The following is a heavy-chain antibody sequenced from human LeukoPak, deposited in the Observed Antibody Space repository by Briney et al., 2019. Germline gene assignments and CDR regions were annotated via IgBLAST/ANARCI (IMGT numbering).Heavy chain of an antibody. CDR1: GFTFSSYS. D-gene: IGHD3-10*01. CDR3: ARDLADTWFGEFYYYYGMDV. V-gene: IGHV3-21*01. CDR2: ISSSSSYI. J-gene: IGHJ6*02. Sequence: GGSLRLSCAASGFTFSSYSMNWVRQAPGKGLEWVPSISSSSSYIYYADSVKGRFTISRDNAKNSLYLQMNSLRAGDTAVYYCARDLADTWFGEFYYYYGMDVWGQGTTVTVSS.